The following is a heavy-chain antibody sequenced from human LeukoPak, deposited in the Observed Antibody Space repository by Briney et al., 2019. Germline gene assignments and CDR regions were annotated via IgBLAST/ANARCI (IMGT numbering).Heavy chain of an antibody. J-gene: IGHJ6*02. CDR3: AREVRPVDTAMVSLYYYYGMDV. D-gene: IGHD5-18*01. V-gene: IGHV4-59*12. Sequence: SETLSLTCTVSGGSISSYYWSWIRQPPGKGLEWIGSIYYSGSTYYNPSLKSRVTISVDTSKNQFSLKLSSVTAADTAVYYCAREVRPVDTAMVSLYYYYGMDVWGQGTTVTVSS. CDR2: IYYSGST. CDR1: GGSISSYY.